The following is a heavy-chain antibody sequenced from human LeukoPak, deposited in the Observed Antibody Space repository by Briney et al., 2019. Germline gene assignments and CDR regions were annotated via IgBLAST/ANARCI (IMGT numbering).Heavy chain of an antibody. Sequence: GGSLKPSWAPSELPSSSFKINWARRAQGKGREWVSYIIRSGSTIYYADSVKGRFTISRDNAKNSLYLQMNSLRAEDTAVYYCARGDYSSGWYYYYYMDVWGKGTTVTVSS. CDR1: ELPSSSFK. CDR3: ARGDYSSGWYYYYYMDV. D-gene: IGHD6-19*01. CDR2: IIRSGSTI. V-gene: IGHV3-48*03. J-gene: IGHJ6*03.